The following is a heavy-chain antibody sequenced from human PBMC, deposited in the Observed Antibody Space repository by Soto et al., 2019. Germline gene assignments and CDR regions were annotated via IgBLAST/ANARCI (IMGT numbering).Heavy chain of an antibody. J-gene: IGHJ6*03. CDR2: ISGSGGST. CDR1: GFTFSSYA. D-gene: IGHD3-10*01. Sequence: EVQLLESGGGLVQPGGSLRLSCAASGFTFSSYAMSWVRQAPGKGLEWVSAISGSGGSTYYADSVKGRFTISRDNSKNTLYLQMNSLSAEDTAVYYCAKAYYYGSGSYYFSEAYYYYYYMDVWGKGTTVTVSS. V-gene: IGHV3-23*01. CDR3: AKAYYYGSGSYYFSEAYYYYYYMDV.